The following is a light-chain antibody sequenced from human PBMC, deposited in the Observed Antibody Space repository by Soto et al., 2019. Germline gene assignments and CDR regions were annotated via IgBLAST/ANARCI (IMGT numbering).Light chain of an antibody. V-gene: IGKV3-11*01. J-gene: IGKJ5*01. CDR2: DAS. CDR1: QSVSRY. Sequence: EIVLTQSPATLSLSPGERATLSCRASQSVSRYLAWYQQKPGQAPRLLIYDASNRATGIPARFSGSGSGTDVTRTISSREPEDFAVYYCQQRSNWPPITFGQGTRLEIK. CDR3: QQRSNWPPIT.